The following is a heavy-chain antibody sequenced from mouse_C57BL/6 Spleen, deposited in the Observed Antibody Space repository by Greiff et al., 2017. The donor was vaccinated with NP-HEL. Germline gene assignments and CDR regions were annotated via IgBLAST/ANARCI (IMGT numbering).Heavy chain of an antibody. CDR2: INPSTGGT. V-gene: IGHV1-42*01. J-gene: IGHJ4*01. D-gene: IGHD2-4*01. CDR1: GYSFTGYY. Sequence: VQLQQSGPELVKPGASVKISCKASGYSFTGYYMNWVKQSPEKSLEWIGEINPSTGGTTYNQKFKAKATLTVDKSSSTAYMQLKSLTSEDSAVYYCARNDNDLSMDYWGQGTSVTVSS. CDR3: ARNDNDLSMDY.